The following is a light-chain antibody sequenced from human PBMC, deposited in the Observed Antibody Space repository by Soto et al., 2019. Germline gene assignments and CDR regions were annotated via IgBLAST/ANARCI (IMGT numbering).Light chain of an antibody. J-gene: IGKJ2*01. CDR2: WAS. V-gene: IGKV4-1*01. Sequence: EIVMTQSPDSLAVSLGGSSTIKCKSSQSVLYISNNNNYLSWYQLKPGQPPKLLTYWASTRAFGVPDRFSGSGSGTDFTLTISNLQAEDVAIYYCHQYYSPPYTFGQGTKLEIK. CDR3: HQYYSPPYT. CDR1: QSVLYISNNNNY.